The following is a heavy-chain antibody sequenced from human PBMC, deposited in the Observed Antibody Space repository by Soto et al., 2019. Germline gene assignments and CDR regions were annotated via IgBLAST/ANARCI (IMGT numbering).Heavy chain of an antibody. CDR3: ASEDGIVGATSAFDY. J-gene: IGHJ4*02. D-gene: IGHD1-26*01. V-gene: IGHV3-21*01. Sequence: EVLLVESGGGLVKPGGSLRLSCAASGFTFSTYHMNWVRQAPGKGLEWVSSINGRGNYIYYTDAVKGRFTISRDNAKTSLYLQMNSLSAEDSAVYYCASEDGIVGATSAFDYWGQGTLVTVSS. CDR2: INGRGNYI. CDR1: GFTFSTYH.